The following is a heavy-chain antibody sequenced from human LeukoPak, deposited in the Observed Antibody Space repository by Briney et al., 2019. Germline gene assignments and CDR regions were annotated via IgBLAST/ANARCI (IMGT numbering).Heavy chain of an antibody. J-gene: IGHJ4*02. CDR2: ISSSGSTI. CDR3: ASVGVVVAGLHHDY. CDR1: GFTFSDYY. D-gene: IGHD2-15*01. V-gene: IGHV3-11*01. Sequence: GGSLRLSCAASGFTFSDYYMSWIRQAPGEGLGWVSYISSSGSTIYYADSVKGRFTISRDNAKNSLYLQMNSLRAEDTAVYYCASVGVVVAGLHHDYWGQGTLVTVSS.